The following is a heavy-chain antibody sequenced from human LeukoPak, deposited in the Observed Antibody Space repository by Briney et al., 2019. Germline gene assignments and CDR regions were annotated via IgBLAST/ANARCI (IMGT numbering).Heavy chain of an antibody. D-gene: IGHD4-23*01. V-gene: IGHV4-34*01. Sequence: SETLSLTCAVYGGSFSGYYWSWIRQPPGKGLEWIGEINHSGNTNSNPSPKSRVTMSVDTSKNQFSLKLSSLTAADTAMYYCARREPHGDYGGKIRYYYYMDVWGKGTTITISS. CDR3: ARREPHGDYGGKIRYYYYMDV. J-gene: IGHJ6*03. CDR2: INHSGNT. CDR1: GGSFSGYY.